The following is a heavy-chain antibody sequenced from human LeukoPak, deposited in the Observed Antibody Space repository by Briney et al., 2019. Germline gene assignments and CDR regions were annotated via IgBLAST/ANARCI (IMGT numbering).Heavy chain of an antibody. CDR3: AKDVCTSPRCLLYFDS. D-gene: IGHD2-8*01. Sequence: GGSLRLSCTLSGFVFSNYAMNWVRQAPGEGPECVSGISGFNTYYADSVKGRCTIFRDNSKNVLYLQMDRLRTEDTAVYSCAKDVCTSPRCLLYFDSWGQGTLVTVSS. CDR1: GFVFSNYA. V-gene: IGHV3-23*01. CDR2: ISGFNT. J-gene: IGHJ4*02.